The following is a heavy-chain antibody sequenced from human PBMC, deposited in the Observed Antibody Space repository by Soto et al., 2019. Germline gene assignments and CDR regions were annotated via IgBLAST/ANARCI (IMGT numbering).Heavy chain of an antibody. J-gene: IGHJ4*02. V-gene: IGHV4-30-4*01. CDR3: ARLLTGTHYCFDY. D-gene: IGHD1-7*01. Sequence: SSETLSLTCTVSGGSISSGDYYWSWIRQPPGKGLEWIGYIYYSGSTYYNPSLKSRVTISVDTSKNQFSLKLSSVTAADTAVYYCARLLTGTHYCFDYWGQGTLVTVSS. CDR1: GGSISSGDYY. CDR2: IYYSGST.